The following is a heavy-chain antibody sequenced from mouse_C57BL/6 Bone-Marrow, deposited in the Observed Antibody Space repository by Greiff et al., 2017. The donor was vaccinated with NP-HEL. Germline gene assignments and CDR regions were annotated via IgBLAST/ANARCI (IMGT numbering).Heavy chain of an antibody. V-gene: IGHV1-18*01. J-gene: IGHJ3*01. D-gene: IGHD3-2*02. Sequence: VQLKESGPELVKPGASVKIPCKASGYTFTDYNMDWVKQSHGKSLEWIGDINPNNGGTIYNQKFKGKATLTVDKSSSTAYMELRSLTSEDTAVYYCARWGQLRQAWFAYWGQGTLVTVSA. CDR3: ARWGQLRQAWFAY. CDR1: GYTFTDYN. CDR2: INPNNGGT.